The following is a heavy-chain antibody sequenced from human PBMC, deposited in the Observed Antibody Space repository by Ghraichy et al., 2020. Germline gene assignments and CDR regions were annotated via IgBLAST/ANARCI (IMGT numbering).Heavy chain of an antibody. D-gene: IGHD3-10*01. CDR1: GFTFSSYG. J-gene: IGHJ5*02. V-gene: IGHV3-30*02. CDR3: AKDLYGSGSYSVLPGSLPPP. Sequence: GGSLRLSCAASGFTFSSYGMHWVRQAPGKGLEWVAFIRYDGSNKYYADSVKGRFTISRDNSKNTLYLQMNSLRAEDTAVYYCAKDLYGSGSYSVLPGSLPPPWGQGTLVTVSS. CDR2: IRYDGSNK.